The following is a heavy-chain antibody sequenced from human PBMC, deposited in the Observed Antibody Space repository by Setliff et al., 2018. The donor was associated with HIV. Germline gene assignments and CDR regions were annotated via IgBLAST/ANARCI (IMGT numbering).Heavy chain of an antibody. V-gene: IGHV4-4*07. CDR3: ARDWVTRSNYYGSGSPWYFDF. Sequence: SETLSLTCTVSGDSIGDYYWNWIRQPAGKGLEWSGRVYASAYSNYNPSLKSRVTMSVDTSQNQFSLKLRSVNAADTAVYYCARDWVTRSNYYGSGSPWYFDFWGRG. CDR2: VYASAYS. CDR1: GDSIGDYY. D-gene: IGHD3-10*01. J-gene: IGHJ2*01.